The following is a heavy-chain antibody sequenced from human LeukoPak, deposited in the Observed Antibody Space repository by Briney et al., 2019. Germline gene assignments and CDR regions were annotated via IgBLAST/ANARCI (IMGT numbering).Heavy chain of an antibody. CDR3: ARGGIVVVTAIPIDY. CDR1: GYTFTSYG. D-gene: IGHD2-21*02. J-gene: IGHJ4*02. V-gene: IGHV1-18*01. CDR2: ISAYNGNT. Sequence: ASVKVSCKASGYTFTSYGISWVRQAPGQGLEWMGWISAYNGNTHYAQKLQGRVTMTTDTSTSTAYMELRSLRSDDTAVYYCARGGIVVVTAIPIDYWGQGTLVTVSS.